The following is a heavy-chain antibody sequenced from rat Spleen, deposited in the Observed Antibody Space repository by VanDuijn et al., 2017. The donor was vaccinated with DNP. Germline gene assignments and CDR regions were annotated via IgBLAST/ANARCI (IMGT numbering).Heavy chain of an antibody. CDR2: ISYEGSST. V-gene: IGHV5-7*01. D-gene: IGHD4-4*01. J-gene: IGHJ4*01. Sequence: EVQLVESGGGLVQPGWSLKLSCAASGFTVSDFNMAWVRQAPKKGLEWVATISYEGSSTWYRDSVKGRFTISRDDAKNTLYLQMNSLRSEDTATCYCVRVNSGFLYYALDAWGQGTSVTVSS. CDR1: GFTVSDFN. CDR3: VRVNSGFLYYALDA.